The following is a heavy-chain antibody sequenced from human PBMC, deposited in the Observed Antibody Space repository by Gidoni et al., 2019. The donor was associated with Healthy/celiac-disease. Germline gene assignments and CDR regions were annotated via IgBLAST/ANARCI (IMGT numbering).Heavy chain of an antibody. CDR2: IKQDGSEK. CDR3: ARDDSSSWYDDAFDI. J-gene: IGHJ3*02. D-gene: IGHD6-13*01. Sequence: EVQLVESGGGLVQPGGSLRLSCAASGFTFSSYWMSWVRQAPGKGLEWVANIKQDGSEKYYVDSVKGRFTISRDNAKNSLYLQMNSLRAEDTAVYYCARDDSSSWYDDAFDIWGQGTMVTVSS. CDR1: GFTFSSYW. V-gene: IGHV3-7*03.